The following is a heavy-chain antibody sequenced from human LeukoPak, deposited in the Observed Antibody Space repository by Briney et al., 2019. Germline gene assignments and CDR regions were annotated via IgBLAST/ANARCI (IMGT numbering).Heavy chain of an antibody. J-gene: IGHJ4*02. D-gene: IGHD4-11*01. CDR2: ISSSGSTI. CDR1: GFTFSSYE. Sequence: GGSLRLSCAASGFTFSSYEMNWVRQAPGKGLEWVSYISSSGSTIYYADSVKGRFTISRDNAKNSLYLQMNSLGAEDTAVYYCARVVHSNFFSGYYFDYWGQGTLVTVSS. CDR3: ARVVHSNFFSGYYFDY. V-gene: IGHV3-48*03.